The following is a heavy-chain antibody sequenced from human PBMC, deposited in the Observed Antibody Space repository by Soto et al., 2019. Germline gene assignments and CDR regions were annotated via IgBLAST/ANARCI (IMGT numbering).Heavy chain of an antibody. J-gene: IGHJ4*01. D-gene: IGHD6-19*01. V-gene: IGHV4-30-4*01. CDR1: GGSISSADYY. Sequence: PSETLSLTCTVSGGSISSADYYWSWIRQPPGKGLEWIGYIHHSGSTYYNPSLKSRVAISLDTSNNQFSLKLTSVTAADTAVYYCARVHVMVVAGSTFDYWGHGTLVTVSS. CDR2: IHHSGST. CDR3: ARVHVMVVAGSTFDY.